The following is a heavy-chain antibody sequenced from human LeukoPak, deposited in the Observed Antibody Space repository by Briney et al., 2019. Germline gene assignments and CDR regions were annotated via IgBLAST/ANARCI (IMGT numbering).Heavy chain of an antibody. Sequence: ASVKVSCKASGYTFTSYGISWVRQAPGQGLEWMGWIIAYNGNTNYAQKLQGRVTMTTDTSTSTAYMELRSLRSDDTAVYYCARVGGIAVAGTLGPPHYWGQGTLVTVSS. CDR1: GYTFTSYG. CDR2: IIAYNGNT. CDR3: ARVGGIAVAGTLGPPHY. V-gene: IGHV1-18*01. J-gene: IGHJ4*02. D-gene: IGHD6-19*01.